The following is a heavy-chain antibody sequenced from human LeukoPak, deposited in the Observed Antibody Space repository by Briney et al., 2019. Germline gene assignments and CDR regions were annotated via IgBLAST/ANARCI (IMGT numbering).Heavy chain of an antibody. J-gene: IGHJ4*02. V-gene: IGHV1-2*02. CDR2: INPNSGGT. CDR1: GYTFTSYD. D-gene: IGHD3-10*01. CDR3: ARDPPGSGSYYNVYYFDY. Sequence: ASVKVSCKASGYTFTSYDINWVRQATGQGLEWMGWINPNSGGTNYAQKFQGRVTMTRDTSISTAYMELSRLRSDDTAVYYCARDPPGSGSYYNVYYFDYWGQGTLVTVSS.